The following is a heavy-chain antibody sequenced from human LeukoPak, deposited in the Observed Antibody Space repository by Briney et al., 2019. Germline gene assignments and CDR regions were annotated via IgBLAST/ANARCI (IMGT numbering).Heavy chain of an antibody. CDR1: GGSISSSSYY. CDR2: IYHSGST. Sequence: SETLSLTCTVSGGSISSSSYYWGWIRQPPGKGLEWIGSIYHSGSTYYNPSLKSRVTISVDTSKNQFSLKLSSVTAADTAVYYCARNLTMVRGTQYYFDYWGQGTLVTVSS. V-gene: IGHV4-39*07. J-gene: IGHJ4*02. CDR3: ARNLTMVRGTQYYFDY. D-gene: IGHD3-10*01.